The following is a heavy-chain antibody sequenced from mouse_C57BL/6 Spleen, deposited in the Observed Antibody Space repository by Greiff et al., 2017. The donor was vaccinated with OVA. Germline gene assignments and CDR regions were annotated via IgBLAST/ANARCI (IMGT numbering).Heavy chain of an antibody. CDR2: INPYNGGT. Sequence: EVQLQQSGPVLVKPGASVKMSCKASGYTFTDYYMNWVKQSHGKSLEWIGVINPYNGGTSYNQKFKGKATLTVDKSSSTAYMELNSLTSEDSAVYYCAREAAQALYAMDYWGQGTSVTVSS. CDR1: GYTFTDYY. J-gene: IGHJ4*01. D-gene: IGHD3-2*02. V-gene: IGHV1-19*01. CDR3: AREAAQALYAMDY.